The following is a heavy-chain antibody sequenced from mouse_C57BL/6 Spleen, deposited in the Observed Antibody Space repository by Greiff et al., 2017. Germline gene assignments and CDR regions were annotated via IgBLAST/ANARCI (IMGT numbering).Heavy chain of an antibody. J-gene: IGHJ3*01. CDR2: IYPRDGST. D-gene: IGHD2-1*01. Sequence: VQLQQSDAELVKPGASVKISCKVSGYTFTDHTIHWMKQRPEQGLEWIGDIYPRDGSTKYNEKFKGKATLTADKSSSTAYMQLNSLTSEDSAVYFCAGSRGGNYPWFAYWGQGTLVTVSA. CDR3: AGSRGGNYPWFAY. V-gene: IGHV1-78*01. CDR1: GYTFTDHT.